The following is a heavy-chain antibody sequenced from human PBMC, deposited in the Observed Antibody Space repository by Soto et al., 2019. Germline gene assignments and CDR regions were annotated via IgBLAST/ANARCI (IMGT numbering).Heavy chain of an antibody. J-gene: IGHJ4*01. CDR2: ISISSSDR. CDR1: GFTLRTYT. Sequence: GGSLRLSCAAAGFTLRTYTMNWVRQAPGKGLEWVSSISISSSDRYYADSVRGRFTISRDNAKNALYLQMNSLRADDTAVYFCVRGMNPLFGGQGTLVTVS. V-gene: IGHV3-21*06. CDR3: VRGMNPLF.